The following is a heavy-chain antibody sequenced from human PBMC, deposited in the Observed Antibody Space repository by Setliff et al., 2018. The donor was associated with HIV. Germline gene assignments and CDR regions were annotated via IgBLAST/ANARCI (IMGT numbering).Heavy chain of an antibody. D-gene: IGHD5-18*01. CDR3: ARRGDSYGLDPIYYYYYYMDV. CDR1: GYTFTSYG. V-gene: IGHV1-18*01. J-gene: IGHJ6*03. CDR2: IAPFNGNT. Sequence: ASVKVSCKASGYTFTSYGISWVRQAPGQGLEWMGWIAPFNGNTNYAQKLQGRVTMTTDTSTSTAYMELRSLRSDDTAVYYCARRGDSYGLDPIYYYYYYMDVWGKGTTVTVSS.